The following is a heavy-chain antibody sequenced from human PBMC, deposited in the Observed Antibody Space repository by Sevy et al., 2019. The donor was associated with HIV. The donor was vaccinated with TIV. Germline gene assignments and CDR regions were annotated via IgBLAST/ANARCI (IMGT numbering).Heavy chain of an antibody. V-gene: IGHV1-2*06. J-gene: IGHJ6*02. Sequence: ASVKVSCKASGYTFTGDYLHWVRQAPGHGLEWMGRVFPNSGGTNYAQKFQGRVTMTRDTSISTAYMELSRLRSDDTAVYDCARDGGGGTTNSGMDVWGQGTTVTVSS. CDR3: ARDGGGGTTNSGMDV. CDR2: VFPNSGGT. CDR1: GYTFTGDY. D-gene: IGHD1-7*01.